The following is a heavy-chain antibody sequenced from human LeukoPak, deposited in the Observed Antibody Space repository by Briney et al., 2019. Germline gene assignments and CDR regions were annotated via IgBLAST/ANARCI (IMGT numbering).Heavy chain of an antibody. V-gene: IGHV3-48*01. CDR2: VSSSSSTI. CDR1: GFTFSSYS. J-gene: IGHJ4*02. Sequence: GGSLRLSCAASGFTFSSYSMNWVRQAPGKGLEWVSYVSSSSSTIYYADSVKGRFTISRDNSKNTLYLQMNSLRAEDTAVYYCAKLSVVVPAARGVVFDYWGRGTLVTVSS. D-gene: IGHD2-2*01. CDR3: AKLSVVVPAARGVVFDY.